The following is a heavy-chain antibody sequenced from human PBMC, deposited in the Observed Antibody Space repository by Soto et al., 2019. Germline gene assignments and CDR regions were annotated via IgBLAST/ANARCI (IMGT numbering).Heavy chain of an antibody. CDR2: ISGSGGST. Sequence: PGGSLRLSCAASGFTFSSYAMSWVRQAPGKGLEWVSAISGSGGSTYYADSVKGRFTISRDNSKNTLYLQMNSLRAEDTAVYYWAKARDILTGYDCYCYYGMDVWGQGGMVAVSS. CDR3: AKARDILTGYDCYCYYGMDV. J-gene: IGHJ6*02. V-gene: IGHV3-23*01. CDR1: GFTFSSYA. D-gene: IGHD3-9*01.